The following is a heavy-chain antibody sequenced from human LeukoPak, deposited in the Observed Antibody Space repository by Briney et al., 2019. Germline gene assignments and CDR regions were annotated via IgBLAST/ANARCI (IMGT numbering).Heavy chain of an antibody. Sequence: SETLSLTCAVYGGSFSGYYWSWIRQPPGKGLEWIGEINHSGSTNYNPSLKSRVTISVDTSKNQFSLKLSSVTAADTAVYYCARGPSARRWFDPWGQGTLVTVSP. CDR1: GGSFSGYY. D-gene: IGHD6-6*01. CDR2: INHSGST. V-gene: IGHV4-34*01. J-gene: IGHJ5*02. CDR3: ARGPSARRWFDP.